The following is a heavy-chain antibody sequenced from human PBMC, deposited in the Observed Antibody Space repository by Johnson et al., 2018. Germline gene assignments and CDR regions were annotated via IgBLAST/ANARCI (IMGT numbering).Heavy chain of an antibody. CDR1: GFTFSSYA. J-gene: IGHJ6*03. V-gene: IGHV3-23*04. D-gene: IGHD3-10*02. CDR2: IGGSAGGGGT. CDR3: RYRGGSHVKFLFGFKLYHSYMDV. Sequence: VQLVESGGGLVQRGGSLRLSCAASGFTFSSYAMSWVRQAPGKGLDWVSAIGGSAGGGGTYYADSVKGRFTISRDNSKDTVYPQMNSLRPEDTAVYCGRYRGGSHVKFLFGFKLYHSYMDVCDQGTTVTVSS.